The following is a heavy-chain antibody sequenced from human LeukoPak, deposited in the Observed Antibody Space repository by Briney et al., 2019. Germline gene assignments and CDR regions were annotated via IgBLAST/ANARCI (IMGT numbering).Heavy chain of an antibody. V-gene: IGHV4-61*02. J-gene: IGHJ4*02. CDR3: ARDRGGYFDY. CDR1: GGSISSGSYY. D-gene: IGHD3-10*01. Sequence: SETLSLTCTVSGGSISSGSYYWSWIRQPAGKGLEWIGRIYTSGSTNYNPSLKSRVTISVDTSKNQFSLKLSSVTAADTAVYYCARDRGGYFDYWGQGTLVTVSS. CDR2: IYTSGST.